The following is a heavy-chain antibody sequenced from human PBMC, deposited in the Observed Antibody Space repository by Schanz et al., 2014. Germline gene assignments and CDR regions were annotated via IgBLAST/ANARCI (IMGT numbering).Heavy chain of an antibody. CDR2: IFFRGST. V-gene: IGHV4-30-4*07. CDR3: YGMDV. Sequence: QVPLQESGPGLVKPSQTLSLTCAVSGGSISSGGYSWSWIRQPPGKGLEWIGYIFFRGSTYYNPSLKSRVTISIAPSKSKFSRRLPSFTAADTAVYYCYGMDVWGQGTTVTVSS. CDR1: GGSISSGGYS. J-gene: IGHJ6*02.